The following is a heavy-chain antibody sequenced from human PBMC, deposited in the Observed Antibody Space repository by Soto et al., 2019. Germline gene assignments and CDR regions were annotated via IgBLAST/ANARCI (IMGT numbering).Heavy chain of an antibody. CDR3: ARDPTSSSSSIDY. CDR1: GFTFSSYG. V-gene: IGHV3-33*01. Sequence: QVQLVESGGGVVQPGRSLRLSCAASGFTFSSYGMHWVRQAPGKGLGWVAVIWYDGSNKYYADSVKGRFTISRDNSQNTLYLQMNSLRAEDTAVYYCARDPTSSSSSIDYWGQGTLVTVSS. J-gene: IGHJ4*02. CDR2: IWYDGSNK. D-gene: IGHD6-6*01.